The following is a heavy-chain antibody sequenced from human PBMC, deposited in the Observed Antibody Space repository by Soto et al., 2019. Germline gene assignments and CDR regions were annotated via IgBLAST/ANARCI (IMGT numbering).Heavy chain of an antibody. CDR3: ARGRTRMGLRIAAAGTPRGDAFDI. V-gene: IGHV4-34*01. CDR2: INHSGST. CDR1: GGSFSGYY. J-gene: IGHJ3*02. D-gene: IGHD6-13*01. Sequence: SETLSLTCAVYGGSFSGYYWSWIRQPPGKGLEWIGEINHSGSTNYNPSLKSRVTISVDTSKNQFSLKLSSVTAADTAVYYCARGRTRMGLRIAAAGTPRGDAFDIWGQGTMVTVSS.